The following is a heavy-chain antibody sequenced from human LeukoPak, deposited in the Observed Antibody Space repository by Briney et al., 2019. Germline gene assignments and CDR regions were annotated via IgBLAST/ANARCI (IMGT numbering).Heavy chain of an antibody. Sequence: SGTLSLTCTVSGGSISSGDYYWSWIRQPPGKGLEWIGYIYYSGTTYYNPSLKSRVTISLDTSKNKFSLNLTSVNVADTAVYYCARAGGYSGYASNWGQGTLVTVSS. CDR2: IYYSGTT. D-gene: IGHD5-12*01. J-gene: IGHJ4*02. CDR1: GGSISSGDYY. CDR3: ARAGGYSGYASN. V-gene: IGHV4-30-4*02.